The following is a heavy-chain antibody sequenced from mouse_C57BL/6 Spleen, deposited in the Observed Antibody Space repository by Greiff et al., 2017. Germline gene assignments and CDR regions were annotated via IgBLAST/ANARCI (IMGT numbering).Heavy chain of an antibody. CDR2: ISSGGSYP. Sequence: DVKLVELEGDLVKPGGSLKFSCAASGFTFSSYGMSWVRQTPDKRLAWVATISSGGSYPYYPDSVKGRVNCSRNNAKTTLNLQMSRLKSEDTAMYYYASVYYDYDGGTMDYWGQGTSVTVSS. CDR3: ASVYYDYDGGTMDY. D-gene: IGHD2-4*01. V-gene: IGHV5-6*02. J-gene: IGHJ4*01. CDR1: GFTFSSYG.